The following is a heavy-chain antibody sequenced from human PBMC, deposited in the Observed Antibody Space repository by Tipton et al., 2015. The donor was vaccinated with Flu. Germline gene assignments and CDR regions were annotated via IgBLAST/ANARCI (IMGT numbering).Heavy chain of an antibody. CDR3: AKWPTFGVVIRQFEH. V-gene: IGHV3-23*01. D-gene: IGHD3-3*01. Sequence: SLRLSCAASGFSFSLYAMSWVRQAPGKGLQFVSAISGNGGSTLYADSVKGRVTVSRDNSRNTLFLQMNGLRAGDTAIYYCAKWPTFGVVIRQFEHWGQGTLVSASS. CDR1: GFSFSLYA. CDR2: ISGNGGST. J-gene: IGHJ4*02.